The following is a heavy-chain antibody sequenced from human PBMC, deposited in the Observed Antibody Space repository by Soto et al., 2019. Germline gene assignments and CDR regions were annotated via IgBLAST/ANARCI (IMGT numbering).Heavy chain of an antibody. D-gene: IGHD6-19*01. CDR3: ARVRVVGTWHRCFDL. CDR1: GYTFTGYY. J-gene: IGHJ5*02. Sequence: ASVKVSCKASGYTFTGYYMHWVRQAPGQGLEWMGWINPNSGGTNYAQKFQGWVTMTRDTSISTAYMELSRLRSDDTAVYYCARVRVVGTWHRCFDLWGKATLGTVSS. CDR2: INPNSGGT. V-gene: IGHV1-2*04.